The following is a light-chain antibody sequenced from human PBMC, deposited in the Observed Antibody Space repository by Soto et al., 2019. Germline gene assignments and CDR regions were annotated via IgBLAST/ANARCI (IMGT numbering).Light chain of an antibody. Sequence: DIQMTQSPSTLSASVGDRVTITCRASQSINSWLAWYQQKPGKAPKLLIYKTSSLESGVPSRFSGSGSRTEFTLTISSLQPEDNATYYCQQYNNSPWTFGQGTKVEIK. J-gene: IGKJ1*01. CDR2: KTS. V-gene: IGKV1-5*03. CDR1: QSINSW. CDR3: QQYNNSPWT.